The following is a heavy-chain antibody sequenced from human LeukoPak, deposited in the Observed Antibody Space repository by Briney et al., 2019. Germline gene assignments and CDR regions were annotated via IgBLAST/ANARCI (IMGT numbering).Heavy chain of an antibody. CDR2: IHSSGST. CDR3: GRDLEENGVTH. Sequence: SETLSLTCSVAGGSIRYSSYYWTWIRQPPGKGLEWIGNIHSSGSTDYNPSLKSRVTMSVDTSKNEFSLRVHSVTAADTAVYYCGRDLEENGVTHWGLGTLVTVSS. CDR1: GGSIRYSSYY. D-gene: IGHD4-17*01. J-gene: IGHJ4*02. V-gene: IGHV4-39*07.